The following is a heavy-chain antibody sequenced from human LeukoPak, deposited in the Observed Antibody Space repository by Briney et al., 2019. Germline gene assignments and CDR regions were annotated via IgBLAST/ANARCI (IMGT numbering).Heavy chain of an antibody. J-gene: IGHJ4*02. V-gene: IGHV4-38-2*02. D-gene: IGHD1-26*01. CDR3: EREGDIVGATIAS. CDR2: ISHSGTT. CDR1: GFSISSGYY. Sequence: SETLSLTCTVSGFSISSGYYWGWIRQPAGKGLEWIGAISHSGTTYYNPSLKSRLAISLDTSKNQFSLKLNSVTAADTAVYYCEREGDIVGATIASWGQGTLVTVSS.